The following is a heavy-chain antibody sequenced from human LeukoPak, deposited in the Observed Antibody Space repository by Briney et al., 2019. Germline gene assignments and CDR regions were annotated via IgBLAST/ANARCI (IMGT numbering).Heavy chain of an antibody. CDR2: ISWNSGSI. CDR1: GFTFDDYA. CDR3: AKDNNVVVPAAIRGGYYYYGMDV. J-gene: IGHJ6*02. V-gene: IGHV3-9*01. D-gene: IGHD2-2*02. Sequence: GRSLRLSCAASGFTFDDYAMHWVRQAPGKGLEWVSGISWNSGSIGYADSVKGRFTISRDNAKNSLYLQMNSPRAEDTALYYCAKDNNVVVPAAIRGGYYYYGMDVWGQGTTVTVSS.